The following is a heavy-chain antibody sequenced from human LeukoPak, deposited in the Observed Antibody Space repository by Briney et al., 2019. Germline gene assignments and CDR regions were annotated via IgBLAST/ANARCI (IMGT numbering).Heavy chain of an antibody. V-gene: IGHV1-69*02. CDR2: IIPILGIA. Sequence: SVKVSCKASGGTFSSYTISWVRQAPGQGLEWMGRIIPILGIANYAQKFQGRVTITADKSASTAYMELSSLRSEDTAVYYCARAKKQGTTVTTGWFDPWGQGTLVTVSS. D-gene: IGHD4-11*01. J-gene: IGHJ5*02. CDR1: GGTFSSYT. CDR3: ARAKKQGTTVTTGWFDP.